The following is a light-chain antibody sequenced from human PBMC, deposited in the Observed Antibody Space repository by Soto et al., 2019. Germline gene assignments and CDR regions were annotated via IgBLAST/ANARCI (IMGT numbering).Light chain of an antibody. J-gene: IGLJ1*01. CDR3: ISYKSDGVCYV. CDR1: NSDLGIYDF. Sequence: QSALTQPASVSGTPGQSITISCTGSNSDLGIYDFVSWYQHHPGRAPKLIVSEVSHRPSGVSNRFSGSKSGNTASLTISGLQSEDEADYYFISYKSDGVCYVFGNGTKVTVL. V-gene: IGLV2-14*01. CDR2: EVS.